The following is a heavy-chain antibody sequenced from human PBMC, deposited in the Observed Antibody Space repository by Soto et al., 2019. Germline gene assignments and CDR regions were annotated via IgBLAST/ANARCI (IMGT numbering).Heavy chain of an antibody. V-gene: IGHV3-15*07. CDR2: IKSKTDGGTT. CDR3: TTRDYYDSSGYREFFDY. J-gene: IGHJ4*02. D-gene: IGHD3-22*01. CDR1: GFTFSNAW. Sequence: EVQLVESGGGLVKPGGSLRLSCAASGFTFSNAWMNWVRQAPGKGLEWVGRIKSKTDGGTTDYAATVKGRFTISRDDSENTLYLQMNSLKTEDTAVYYCTTRDYYDSSGYREFFDYWGQGTLVTVSS.